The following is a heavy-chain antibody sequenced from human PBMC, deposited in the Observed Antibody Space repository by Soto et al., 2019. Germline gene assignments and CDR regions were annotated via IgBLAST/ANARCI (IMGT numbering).Heavy chain of an antibody. CDR2: VHSSGIT. CDR3: ARGLGYETLY. V-gene: IGHV4-61*01. J-gene: IGHJ4*02. Sequence: QVQLQESGPGLVKPSETLSLTCSVSGASVSNIIHYWSWIRQPPGKGLEWIGCVHSSGITNYSPPLQSRVTLSLDTSKHQFSLRLDSLTAADTAVYYCARGLGYETLYWGQGILVTVSS. CDR1: GASVSNIIHY. D-gene: IGHD3-3*01.